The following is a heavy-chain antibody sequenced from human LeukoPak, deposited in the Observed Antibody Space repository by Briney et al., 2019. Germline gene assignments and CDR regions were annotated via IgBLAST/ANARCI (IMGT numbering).Heavy chain of an antibody. V-gene: IGHV3-23*01. CDR1: GFTFTPPG. J-gene: IGHJ4*02. CDR3: ARRNYFDY. CDR2: ISGSGGST. Sequence: PGGSLRLSCAASGFTFTPPGMSWVRQAPGKGLEWVSAISGSGGSTYSADSVKGRFSLSRDNSQNIRYRQMNSLRAEDTAAYYCARRNYFDYLGQGAMAADCS.